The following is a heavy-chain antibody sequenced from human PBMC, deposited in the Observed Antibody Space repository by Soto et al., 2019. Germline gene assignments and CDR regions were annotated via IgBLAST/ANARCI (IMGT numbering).Heavy chain of an antibody. V-gene: IGHV1-46*01. CDR2: INPSGGST. J-gene: IGHJ4*02. D-gene: IGHD3-3*01. CDR1: GYTFTSYY. Sequence: GASVKVSCKASGYTFTSYYMHWVRQAPGQGLEWMGIINPSGGSTSYAQKFQGRVTMTRDTSTSTVYMELSSLRSEDTAVYYCARAALPDFWSGSFDYWGQGTLVTVSS. CDR3: ARAALPDFWSGSFDY.